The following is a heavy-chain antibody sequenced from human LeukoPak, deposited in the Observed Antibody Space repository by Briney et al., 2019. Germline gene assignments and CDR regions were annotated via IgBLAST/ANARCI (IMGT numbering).Heavy chain of an antibody. J-gene: IGHJ6*03. CDR3: AKDRSSSPYYMDV. D-gene: IGHD6-13*01. Sequence: GGSLRLSCAASGFTFSSYGMHWVRQAPGKGLEWVAFIRYDGSNKYYADSVKGRFTISRDNSKNTLYLQMNSLRAEDTAVYYCAKDRSSSPYYMDVWGKGTTVTVSS. V-gene: IGHV3-30*02. CDR1: GFTFSSYG. CDR2: IRYDGSNK.